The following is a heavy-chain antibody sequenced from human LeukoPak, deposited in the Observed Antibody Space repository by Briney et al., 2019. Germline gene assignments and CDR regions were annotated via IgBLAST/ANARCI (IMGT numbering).Heavy chain of an antibody. V-gene: IGHV1-69*05. CDR3: ARGTLGDILTGSYDY. CDR1: GGTFSGYA. CDR2: IIPIFDTA. J-gene: IGHJ4*02. D-gene: IGHD3-9*01. Sequence: ASVKVSCKASGGTFSGYAISWVRQAPGQGLEWMGGIIPIFDTANYAQKFQGRVTISTDGSTNTAYMELSSLGSEDTAVYYCARGTLGDILTGSYDYWGQGTLVTVSS.